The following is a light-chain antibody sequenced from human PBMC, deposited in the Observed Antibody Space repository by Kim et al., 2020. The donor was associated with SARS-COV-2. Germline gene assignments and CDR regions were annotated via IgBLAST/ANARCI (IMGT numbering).Light chain of an antibody. CDR2: QDS. Sequence: SYELTQPPSVSVSPGQTASITCSGDKLGDKYACWYQQKPGQSPVLVIYQDSKRPSGIPERFSGSNSGNTATLTISGTQAMDEADYYCQAWDRSTLVFGGGTKVTVL. V-gene: IGLV3-1*01. CDR3: QAWDRSTLV. CDR1: KLGDKY. J-gene: IGLJ2*01.